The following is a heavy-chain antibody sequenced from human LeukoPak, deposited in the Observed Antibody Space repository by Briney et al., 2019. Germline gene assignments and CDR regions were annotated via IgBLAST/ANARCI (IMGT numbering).Heavy chain of an antibody. V-gene: IGHV4-34*12. Sequence: PSETLSLTCAVYGGSFSGYYWTWIRQPPGKGLEWIGEIIDTGSTKYNSSLKSRVTTSVDTSKNQFSLSLDSVTAADTAVYYCARGLASGYPPIPFDYWGQGTLVTVSS. J-gene: IGHJ4*02. CDR1: GGSFSGYY. D-gene: IGHD3-3*01. CDR2: IIDTGST. CDR3: ARGLASGYPPIPFDY.